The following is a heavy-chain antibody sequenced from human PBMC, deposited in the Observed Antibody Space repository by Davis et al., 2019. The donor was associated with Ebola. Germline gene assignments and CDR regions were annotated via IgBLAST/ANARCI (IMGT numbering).Heavy chain of an antibody. D-gene: IGHD6-19*01. CDR1: GFTFSSYS. CDR2: ISSSSSYI. Sequence: GESLKISCAASGFTFSSYSMNWVRQAPGKGLEWVSSISSSSSYIYYADSVKGRFTISRDNAKNSLYLQMNSLRAEDTAVYYCARVVAEAYFDYWGQGTLVTVSS. J-gene: IGHJ4*02. CDR3: ARVVAEAYFDY. V-gene: IGHV3-21*01.